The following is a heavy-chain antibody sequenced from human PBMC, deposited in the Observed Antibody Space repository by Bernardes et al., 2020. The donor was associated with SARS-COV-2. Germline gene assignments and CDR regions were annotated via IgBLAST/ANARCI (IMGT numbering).Heavy chain of an antibody. Sequence: ASVEVSCKASGNTFIGDVVNWVRQAPGQRLEWMGWIKVYNGDIKYSQKFQGRVIITRDTSARTVYMEMRSLRSEDTAVYYCARESVVGDTDGLDVWGQGTTVTVSS. D-gene: IGHD1-26*01. CDR3: ARESVVGDTDGLDV. J-gene: IGHJ6*02. CDR1: GNTFIGDV. CDR2: IKVYNGDI. V-gene: IGHV1-3*01.